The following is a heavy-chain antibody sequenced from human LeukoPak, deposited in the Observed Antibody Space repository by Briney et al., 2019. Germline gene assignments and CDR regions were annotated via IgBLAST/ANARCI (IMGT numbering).Heavy chain of an antibody. J-gene: IGHJ6*03. CDR1: GFTVSSNY. V-gene: IGHV3-66*01. Sequence: GGSLRLSCAASGFTVSSNYMSWVRQAPGKGLEWVSVIYSGGSTYYADSVKGRFTISRDNSKNTLYLQMNSLRAEDTAVYYCARGRGELSLYRRKYYYYMDVWGKGTTVTISS. D-gene: IGHD3-16*02. CDR3: ARGRGELSLYRRKYYYYMDV. CDR2: IYSGGST.